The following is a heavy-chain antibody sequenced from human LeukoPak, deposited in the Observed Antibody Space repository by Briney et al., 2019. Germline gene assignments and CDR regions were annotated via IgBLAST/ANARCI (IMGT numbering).Heavy chain of an antibody. Sequence: SETLSLTCTVSGGSISSSSYYWGWIRQPPGKGLEWIGSIYYSGSTYYNPSLKSRVTISVDTSKNQFSLKLSSVTAADTAVYYCASVAPYYYDSSGYFDYWGQGTLVTVSS. J-gene: IGHJ4*02. CDR3: ASVAPYYYDSSGYFDY. V-gene: IGHV4-39*07. CDR1: GGSISSSSYY. CDR2: IYYSGST. D-gene: IGHD3-22*01.